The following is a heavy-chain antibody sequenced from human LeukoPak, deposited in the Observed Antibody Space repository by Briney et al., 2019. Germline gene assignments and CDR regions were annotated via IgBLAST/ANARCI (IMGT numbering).Heavy chain of an antibody. J-gene: IGHJ6*03. V-gene: IGHV1-2*02. CDR2: INPKSGGT. Sequence: GASVKVSCKASGYTFTGYYMHWVRRAPGQGLEWIGWINPKSGGTKFLQRFQGRVTMTWDTSISTAYMDLSRLTYDDTAVYYCARGQGWVWNFFSDYYMDVWGNGTTVIVSS. CDR1: GYTFTGYY. CDR3: ARGQGWVWNFFSDYYMDV. D-gene: IGHD1-7*01.